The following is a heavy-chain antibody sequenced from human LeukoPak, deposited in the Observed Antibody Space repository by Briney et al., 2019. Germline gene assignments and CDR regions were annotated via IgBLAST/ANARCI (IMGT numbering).Heavy chain of an antibody. V-gene: IGHV1-18*01. CDR1: TSR. CDR2: IGTYGGDT. Sequence: ASVKVSSKATSRISWVRQAPGQGLEWMGWIGTYGGDTYYAQKFQGRITVTTDTSTSTVYMELRNLRSDDTAVYYCARDLWNFYDDSGYNRDFDSWGQGTLVTVSS. D-gene: IGHD3-22*01. J-gene: IGHJ5*01. CDR3: ARDLWNFYDDSGYNRDFDS.